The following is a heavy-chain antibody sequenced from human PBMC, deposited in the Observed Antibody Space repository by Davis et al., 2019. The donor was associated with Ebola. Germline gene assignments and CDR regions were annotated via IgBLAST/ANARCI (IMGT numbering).Heavy chain of an antibody. CDR3: SRGTGTTIDYYGMDV. J-gene: IGHJ6*02. CDR2: INAGNDNT. V-gene: IGHV1-3*01. Sequence: ASVMVSCKASAYTFTSYAMHWVRHAPGQRLEWMGWINAGNDNTKYSQKFQNRVTITRDTSASTAYMELSSMRSEDTAVYYCSRGTGTTIDYYGMDVWGQGTTVTVSS. CDR1: AYTFTSYA. D-gene: IGHD1-1*01.